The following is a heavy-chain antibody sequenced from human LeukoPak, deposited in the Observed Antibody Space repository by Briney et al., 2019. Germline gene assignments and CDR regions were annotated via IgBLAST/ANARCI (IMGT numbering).Heavy chain of an antibody. CDR2: IYYSGST. CDR3: AGTAKVTVTSKYYFDY. V-gene: IGHV4-59*08. CDR1: GGSISSYY. J-gene: IGHJ4*02. Sequence: SETLSLTCTVSGGSISSYYWNWIRQPPGKGLEWIGYIYYSGSTNYNPSLKSRVTISVDTSKTQFSLKLSSVTAADTAVYYCAGTAKVTVTSKYYFDYWGQGTLVTVSS. D-gene: IGHD4-17*01.